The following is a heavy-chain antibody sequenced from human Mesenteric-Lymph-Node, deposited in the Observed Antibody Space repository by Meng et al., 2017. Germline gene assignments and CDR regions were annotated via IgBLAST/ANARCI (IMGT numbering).Heavy chain of an antibody. J-gene: IGHJ2*01. D-gene: IGHD2-8*01. CDR3: ARVIRCTYGVCLYWYFDL. V-gene: IGHV4-39*01. CDR1: GGSISSSSYY. Sequence: SETLSLTCTVSGGSISSSSYYWGWIRQPPGKGLEWIGSIYCSGSTYYNPFLKSRVTISVDTSKNQFSLKLSSVTAADTAVCYCARVIRCTYGVCLYWYFDLWGRGTLVTVSS. CDR2: IYCSGST.